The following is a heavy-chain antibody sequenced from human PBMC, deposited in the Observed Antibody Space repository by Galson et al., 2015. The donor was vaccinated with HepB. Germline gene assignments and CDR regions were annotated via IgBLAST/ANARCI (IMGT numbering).Heavy chain of an antibody. Sequence: CAISGDSVSTNSAGWNWIRQSPSRGLEWLGRTYYRSKWFNDYAVSVKSRLTINPDTSKNQFSLQLNSVTPEDTAVYYCARATRYSFDYWGKGTLVTVSS. CDR3: ARATRYSFDY. CDR1: GDSVSTNSAG. V-gene: IGHV6-1*01. D-gene: IGHD1-1*01. J-gene: IGHJ4*02. CDR2: TYYRSKWFN.